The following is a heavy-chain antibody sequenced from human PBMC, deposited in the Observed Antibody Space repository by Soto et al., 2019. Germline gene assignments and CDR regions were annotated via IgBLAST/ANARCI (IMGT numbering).Heavy chain of an antibody. CDR2: ISAYNGNT. J-gene: IGHJ6*02. Sequence: QVQLVQSGGEVKKPGASVKVSCKTSGYSFTTYGISWVRQAPGQGLEWMGWISAYNGNTNDAQKLQGRVTMTTDTAPSTAYMELRSLRSDDTAVYYCAREGPAPYYYYGMDVWGQGSTVTVSS. CDR3: AREGPAPYYYYGMDV. CDR1: GYSFTTYG. V-gene: IGHV1-18*01.